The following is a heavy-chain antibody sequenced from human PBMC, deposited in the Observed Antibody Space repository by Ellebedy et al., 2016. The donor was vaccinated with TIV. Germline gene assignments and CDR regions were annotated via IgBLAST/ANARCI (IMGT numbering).Heavy chain of an antibody. V-gene: IGHV3-21*06. Sequence: GGSLRLXCAASGFTFSIAGMTWVRQAPGKGLEWVATIVNSGRETYYADPLKGRFTISRDNAMNSLYLQMDSLTVEDTAVYCCTRDGSEWSRDYWGQGTLVTVSS. J-gene: IGHJ4*02. CDR3: TRDGSEWSRDY. CDR1: GFTFSIAG. CDR2: IVNSGRET. D-gene: IGHD2-8*01.